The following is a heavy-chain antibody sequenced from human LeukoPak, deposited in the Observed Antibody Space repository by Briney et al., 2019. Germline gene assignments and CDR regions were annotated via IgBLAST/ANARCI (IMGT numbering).Heavy chain of an antibody. CDR2: IQYDGSNQ. J-gene: IGHJ6*03. Sequence: GGSLRLSCAASPFTFSSYGMHWVRQAPGKGLEWVAYIQYDGSNQQYADSVRGRFSISRDSSKNILYLQMNSLRAEDTAAYYCAKDRCSNGVGCYYYYMDVWGKGTTVTISS. CDR1: PFTFSSYG. V-gene: IGHV3-30*02. D-gene: IGHD2-8*01. CDR3: AKDRCSNGVGCYYYYMDV.